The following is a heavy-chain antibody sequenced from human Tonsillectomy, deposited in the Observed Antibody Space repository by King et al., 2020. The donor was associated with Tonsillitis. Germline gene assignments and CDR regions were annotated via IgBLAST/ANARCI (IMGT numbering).Heavy chain of an antibody. Sequence: VQLVESGGGLVQPGGSLRLSCAASGFTFSSYWMSWVRQAPGKGLEWGANIKQDGSEAYYVDSVTGRLTISRDNAENSLYLQMNSLRAEDTAGYYCARDSLTATRAFDLWGRGTLVTVSS. V-gene: IGHV3-7*03. D-gene: IGHD1-14*01. CDR3: ARDSLTATRAFDL. CDR1: GFTFSSYW. CDR2: IKQDGSEA. J-gene: IGHJ2*01.